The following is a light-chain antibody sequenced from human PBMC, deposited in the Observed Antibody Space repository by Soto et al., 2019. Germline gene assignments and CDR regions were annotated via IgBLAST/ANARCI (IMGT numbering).Light chain of an antibody. CDR3: QQYVSPALP. V-gene: IGKV3-20*01. CDR1: QSVSSSY. J-gene: IGKJ4*01. CDR2: GTS. Sequence: EIVLTQSPGTLSLSPGERATLSCRASQSVSSSYLVWYQQRPGQPPRLLIYGTSNRAAGIPDRFTGTGSGKDFTLTIYRLEPENSEVYYCQQYVSPALPFGGGTKV.